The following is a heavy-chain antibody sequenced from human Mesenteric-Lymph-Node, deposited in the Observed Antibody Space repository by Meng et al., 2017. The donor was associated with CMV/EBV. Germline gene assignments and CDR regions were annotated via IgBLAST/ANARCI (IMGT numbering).Heavy chain of an antibody. D-gene: IGHD6-13*01. CDR2: IYWDDDQ. J-gene: IGHJ4*02. V-gene: IGHV2-5*02. CDR3: AHSFGIAAAVPVYCDY. Sequence: QITLKESGPTLVKPTQTLTLTCTCIGFSLSTSGVGVGWIRQPPGKALEWLALIYWDDDQRYSPSLKSRLTITKDTSKNQVVLTMTNMDPVDTATYYGAHSFGIAAAVPVYCDYWGQGTLVTVSS. CDR1: GFSLSTSGVG.